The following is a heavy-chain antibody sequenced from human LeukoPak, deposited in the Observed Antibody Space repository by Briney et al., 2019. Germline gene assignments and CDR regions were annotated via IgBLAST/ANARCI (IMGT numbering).Heavy chain of an antibody. Sequence: GASVKVSCKASGYTFTGYYMHWVRQAPGQGLEWMGWISAYNGNSHYTQKFQGRVTMTTDTSTSTAYMELRSLRSDDTAVYYCARGQLYYDSSGFDYWGQGTLVTVSS. J-gene: IGHJ4*02. CDR2: ISAYNGNS. CDR1: GYTFTGYY. V-gene: IGHV1-18*04. CDR3: ARGQLYYDSSGFDY. D-gene: IGHD3-22*01.